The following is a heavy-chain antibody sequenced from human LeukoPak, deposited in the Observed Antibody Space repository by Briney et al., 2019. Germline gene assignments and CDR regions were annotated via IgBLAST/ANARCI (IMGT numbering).Heavy chain of an antibody. CDR2: IYYSGST. V-gene: IGHV4-59*01. Sequence: SETLSLTCTVSGGSISSYYWSWIRQPPGKGLEWIGYIYYSGSTNYNPSLKSRVTISVDTSKNQFSLKLSSVTAADTAVYYCARDRVDYDSSGYTTYYFDYWGQGTLVTVSS. CDR1: GGSISSYY. J-gene: IGHJ4*02. CDR3: ARDRVDYDSSGYTTYYFDY. D-gene: IGHD3-22*01.